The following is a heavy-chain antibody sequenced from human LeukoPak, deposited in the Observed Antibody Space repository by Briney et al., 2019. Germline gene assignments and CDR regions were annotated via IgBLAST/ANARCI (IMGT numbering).Heavy chain of an antibody. CDR1: GGSFSGYY. CDR3: ARVGSGNSSSWYVDY. J-gene: IGHJ4*02. CDR2: INHSGST. D-gene: IGHD6-13*01. Sequence: SETLSLTCAVYGGSFSGYYWSWIRQPPGKGLEWIGEINHSGSTNYNPSLKSRVTISVDTSKNQFSLKLSSVTAADTAVYYCARVGSGNSSSWYVDYWGQGTLVTVSS. V-gene: IGHV4-34*01.